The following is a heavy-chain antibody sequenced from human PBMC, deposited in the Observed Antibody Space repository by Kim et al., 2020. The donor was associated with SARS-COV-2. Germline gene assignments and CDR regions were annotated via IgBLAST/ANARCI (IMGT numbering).Heavy chain of an antibody. CDR1: GDTFSGFY. CDR2: INPNSGAT. CDR3: ARDQGGLDV. V-gene: IGHV1-2*02. J-gene: IGHJ6*02. Sequence: SVKVSCKASGDTFSGFYMHWVRQAPGQGLEWMGWINPNSGATNYAQKFQDRITLTRDTSISTGYMELNRLTSDDTAVYYCARDQGGLDVWGQGTTVTVSS.